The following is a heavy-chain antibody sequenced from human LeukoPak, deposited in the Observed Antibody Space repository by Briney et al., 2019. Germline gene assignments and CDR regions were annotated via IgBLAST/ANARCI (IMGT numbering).Heavy chain of an antibody. CDR1: GGSFSGYY. J-gene: IGHJ4*02. Sequence: SETLSLTCAVYGGSFSGYYWSWIRQPPGKGLEWIGEINHSGSTNYNPSLKSRVTISVDTSKNQFSLKLSSATAAGTAVYYCARGRGGSYERDFDYWGEGTLVTVSS. V-gene: IGHV4-34*01. CDR2: INHSGST. D-gene: IGHD1-26*01. CDR3: ARGRGGSYERDFDY.